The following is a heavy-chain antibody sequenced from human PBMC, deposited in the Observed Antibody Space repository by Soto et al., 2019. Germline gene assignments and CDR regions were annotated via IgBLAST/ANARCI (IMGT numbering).Heavy chain of an antibody. J-gene: IGHJ4*02. V-gene: IGHV3-30*18. D-gene: IGHD3-3*01. CDR3: AKSLYDFWSGYYSTPHDY. CDR2: ISYDGSNK. Sequence: PGGSLRLSCAASGFTFSSYGMHWVRQAPGKGLEWVAVISYDGSNKYYADSVKGRFTISRDNSKNTLYLQMNSLRAEDTAVYYCAKSLYDFWSGYYSTPHDYWAQGTLVTVSS. CDR1: GFTFSSYG.